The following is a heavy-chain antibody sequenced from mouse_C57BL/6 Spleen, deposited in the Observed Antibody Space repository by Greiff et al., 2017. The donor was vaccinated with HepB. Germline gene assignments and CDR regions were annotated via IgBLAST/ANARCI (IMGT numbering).Heavy chain of an antibody. CDR2: ISSGGSYT. Sequence: EVMLVESGGDLVKPGGSLKLSCAASGFTFSSYGMSWVRQTPDKRLEWVATISSGGSYTYYPDSVKGRFTISRDNAKNTLYLQMSNLKSEDTAMYYCARHYFDYWGQGTTLTVSS. CDR3: ARHYFDY. J-gene: IGHJ2*01. V-gene: IGHV5-6*01. CDR1: GFTFSSYG.